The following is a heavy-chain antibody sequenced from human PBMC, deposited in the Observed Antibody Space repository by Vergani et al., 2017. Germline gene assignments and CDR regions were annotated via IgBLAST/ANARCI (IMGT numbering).Heavy chain of an antibody. Sequence: QVQLQESGPGLVKPSETLSLTCTVSGGSISSYYWSWIRQPPGKGLEWIGYIYYSGSTNYNPSLKSRVTISVDTSKNQFSLKLSSVTAADTAVYYCASEGAQPATTVTDYWGQGTLVTVSS. V-gene: IGHV4-59*01. CDR2: IYYSGST. D-gene: IGHD4-17*01. CDR3: ASEGAQPATTVTDY. CDR1: GGSISSYY. J-gene: IGHJ4*02.